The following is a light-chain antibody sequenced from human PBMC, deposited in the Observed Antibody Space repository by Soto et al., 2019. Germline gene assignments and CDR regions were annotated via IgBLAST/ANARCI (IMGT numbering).Light chain of an antibody. V-gene: IGKV1-5*01. CDR2: DVS. CDR3: QQYNGYPLT. J-gene: IGKJ4*01. Sequence: DIQMTQSPSTLSASVGDRVTITCRASQTLRTWLAWYQQKPGKAPKLLIYDVSILQSGVPARFSGSGSGTEFTLTISSLQPDDFATYYCQQYNGYPLTFGGGTKVEF. CDR1: QTLRTW.